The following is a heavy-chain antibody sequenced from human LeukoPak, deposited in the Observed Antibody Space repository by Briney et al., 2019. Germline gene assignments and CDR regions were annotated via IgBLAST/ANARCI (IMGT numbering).Heavy chain of an antibody. CDR1: AFTLSSYS. J-gene: IGHJ3*02. D-gene: IGHD3-9*01. Sequence: KPGGSLRLSCAASAFTLSSYSMNWVRQAPGKGLEWDSSISSSSSYIYYADSVKGRFTISRDNAKNSLYLQMNSLRAEDTAVYYCAMDFDWFQYSLGEEGAFDIWGQATMVTVSS. CDR2: ISSSSSYI. V-gene: IGHV3-21*01. CDR3: AMDFDWFQYSLGEEGAFDI.